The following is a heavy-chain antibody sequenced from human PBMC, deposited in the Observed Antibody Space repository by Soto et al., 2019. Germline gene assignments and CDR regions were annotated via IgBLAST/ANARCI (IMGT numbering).Heavy chain of an antibody. CDR3: ARDAIAAAGTYYYYYMDV. Sequence: GGSLRLSCAASGFTFSSYGMHWVRQAPCKGLEWVAVIWYDGSNKYYADSVKGRFTISRDNSKNTLYLQMNSLRAEDTAVYYCARDAIAAAGTYYYYYMDVWGKGTTVTVSS. J-gene: IGHJ6*03. D-gene: IGHD6-13*01. V-gene: IGHV3-33*01. CDR2: IWYDGSNK. CDR1: GFTFSSYG.